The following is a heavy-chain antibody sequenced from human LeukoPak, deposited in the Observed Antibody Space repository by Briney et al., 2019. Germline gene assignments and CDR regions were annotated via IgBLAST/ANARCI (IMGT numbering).Heavy chain of an antibody. D-gene: IGHD6-13*01. CDR3: ARDTRIAAAGVNYYYYYYMDV. CDR2: ISSSSSTI. Sequence: PGGSLRLSCAASGFTFSGYSMNWVRQAPGKGLEWVSYISSSSSTIYYADSVKGRFTISRDNAKNSLYLQMNSLRVEDTAVYYCARDTRIAAAGVNYYYYYYMDVWGKGTTVTVSS. V-gene: IGHV3-48*04. J-gene: IGHJ6*03. CDR1: GFTFSGYS.